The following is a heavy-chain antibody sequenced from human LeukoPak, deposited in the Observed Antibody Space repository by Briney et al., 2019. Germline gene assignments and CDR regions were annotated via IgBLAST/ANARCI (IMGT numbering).Heavy chain of an antibody. CDR1: GFTFSSYW. Sequence: PGGTLRLSCAASGFTFSSYWLHWVRQAPGKGLEWVSLISGDGGSTYYADSVKGRFTISRDNSKNSLYLQMNSLRTEDTALYNCAKDITGYSSGRYDYWGQGTLVTVSS. CDR2: ISGDGGST. J-gene: IGHJ4*02. D-gene: IGHD6-19*01. V-gene: IGHV3-43*02. CDR3: AKDITGYSSGRYDY.